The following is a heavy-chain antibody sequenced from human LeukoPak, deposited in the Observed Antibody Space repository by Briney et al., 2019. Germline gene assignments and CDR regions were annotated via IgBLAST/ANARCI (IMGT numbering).Heavy chain of an antibody. Sequence: GGSLRLSCAASGFTFSSYGMHWVRQAPGKGLEWVAFIRYDGSNKYYADSVKGRFTISRDNSKNTLYLQMNSLRAEDTAVYYCASWDSGYDFGGDWGQGTLVTVSS. J-gene: IGHJ4*02. V-gene: IGHV3-30*02. CDR2: IRYDGSNK. D-gene: IGHD5-12*01. CDR3: ASWDSGYDFGGD. CDR1: GFTFSSYG.